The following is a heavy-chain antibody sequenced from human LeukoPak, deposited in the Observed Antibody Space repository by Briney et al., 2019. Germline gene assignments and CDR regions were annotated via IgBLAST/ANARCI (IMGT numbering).Heavy chain of an antibody. CDR3: ARPQFYGDYSHPFDG. Sequence: SGTLSLTCAVCRGSFSGYYWSWIRQPPGKGLGWMCEIYHSGSTNYNPYLTSRANISFDTSKNKLSWILSSVTAADTAMYYCARPQFYGDYSHPFDGWGQRTLVTLSS. D-gene: IGHD4-17*01. V-gene: IGHV4-34*01. CDR2: IYHSGST. CDR1: RGSFSGYY. J-gene: IGHJ4*02.